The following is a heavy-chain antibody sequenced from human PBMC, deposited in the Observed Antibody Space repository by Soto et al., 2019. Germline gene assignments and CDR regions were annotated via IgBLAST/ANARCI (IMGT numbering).Heavy chain of an antibody. D-gene: IGHD1-26*01. J-gene: IGHJ4*02. V-gene: IGHV4-59*01. CDR3: ARRYLGGATDEDYFDY. CDR2: IYYSGST. Sequence: QVQLQESGPGLVKPSETLSLTCTVSGGSISRYYWSWIRQPPGKGLEWIGYIYYSGSTNYNPSLKSRVTISVDTSKNQFSLKLSSVTAADTAVYYCARRYLGGATDEDYFDYWGQGTLVTVSS. CDR1: GGSISRYY.